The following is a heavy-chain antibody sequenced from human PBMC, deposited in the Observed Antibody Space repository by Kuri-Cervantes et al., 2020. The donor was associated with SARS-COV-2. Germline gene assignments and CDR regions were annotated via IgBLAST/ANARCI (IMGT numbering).Heavy chain of an antibody. Sequence: GGSRRLSCAASGCTLSSYSMNWVRQAPGKGLEWVSYISSSSSTIYNADSVKGRFTISRDNAKNSLYLQMNSLRDEDTAVYYCARGGDSSGWYIPHYGMDVWGQGTTVTVSS. CDR1: GCTLSSYS. D-gene: IGHD6-19*01. V-gene: IGHV3-48*02. CDR3: ARGGDSSGWYIPHYGMDV. CDR2: ISSSSSTI. J-gene: IGHJ6*02.